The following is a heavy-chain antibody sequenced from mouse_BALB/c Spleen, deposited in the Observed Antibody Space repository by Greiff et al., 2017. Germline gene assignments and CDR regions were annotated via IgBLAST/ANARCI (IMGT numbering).Heavy chain of an antibody. CDR1: CYAFSSYW. V-gene: IGHV1-80*01. CDR3: ASHGQLGPYYFDY. CDR2: IYPGDGDT. Sequence: VQLQQSGAELVRPGSSVKISCKASCYAFSSYWMNWVKQRPGQGLEWIGQIYPGDGDTNYNGKFKGKATLTADKSSSTAYMQLSSLTSEDSAVYFCASHGQLGPYYFDYWGQGTTLTVSS. D-gene: IGHD3-1*01. J-gene: IGHJ2*01.